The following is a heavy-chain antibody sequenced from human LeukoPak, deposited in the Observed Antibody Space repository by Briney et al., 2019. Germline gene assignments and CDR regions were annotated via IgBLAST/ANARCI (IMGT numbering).Heavy chain of an antibody. CDR3: ARAPGPVVTQGPADY. CDR2: IIPIFGTA. J-gene: IGHJ4*02. CDR1: GGTFSSYA. Sequence: GASVKVSCKASGGTFSSYAISWVRQAPGQGLEWMGGIIPIFGTANYAQKLQGRVTMTTDTSTSTAYMELSRLRSDDTAVYYCARAPGPVVTQGPADYWGQGTLVTVSS. D-gene: IGHD4-23*01. V-gene: IGHV1-69*05.